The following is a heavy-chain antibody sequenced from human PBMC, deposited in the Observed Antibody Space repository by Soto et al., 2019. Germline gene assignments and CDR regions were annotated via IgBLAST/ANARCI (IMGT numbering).Heavy chain of an antibody. CDR3: ARPGDGSGSYYTPTYYGRDV. CDR1: GGSISSSSYY. CDR2: IYYSGST. V-gene: IGHV4-39*01. Sequence: QLQLQESGPGLVKPSETLSLTCTVSGGSISSSSYYWGWIRQPPGKGLEWIGSIYYSGSTYYNPSLKSRVAISLDTSKNRCSLKLSSGTAADPAVYYCARPGDGSGSYYTPTYYGRDVWGQGTTVTVSS. D-gene: IGHD3-10*01. J-gene: IGHJ6*02.